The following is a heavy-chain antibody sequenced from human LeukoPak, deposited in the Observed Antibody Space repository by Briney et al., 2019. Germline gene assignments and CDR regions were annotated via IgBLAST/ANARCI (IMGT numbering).Heavy chain of an antibody. J-gene: IGHJ6*02. V-gene: IGHV4-59*01. CDR2: IYYSGST. CDR1: GGSISSYY. D-gene: IGHD3-22*01. CDR3: ATASSYYDSSGYYSLPNYYYYGMDV. Sequence: SETLSLTCTVSGGSISSYYWSWIRQPPGKGLEWIGYIYYSGSTNYNPSLKSRVTISVDTSKNQFSLKLSSVTAADTAVYYCATASSYYDSSGYYSLPNYYYYGMDVWGQGTTVTVSS.